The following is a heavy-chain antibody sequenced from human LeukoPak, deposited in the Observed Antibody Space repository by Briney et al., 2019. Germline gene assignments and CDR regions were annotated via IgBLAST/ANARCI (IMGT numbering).Heavy chain of an antibody. Sequence: GGSLRLSCAASGFTFNRYGMSWVRQAPGKGLEWVSAISGSGYSTYYADSVKGRFTISRDNSKNTLYLQMNSLRAEDTAVYYCAKGGLVVTAITTAYFQHWGQGTLVTVSS. J-gene: IGHJ1*01. CDR1: GFTFNRYG. CDR2: ISGSGYST. CDR3: AKGGLVVTAITTAYFQH. V-gene: IGHV3-23*01. D-gene: IGHD2-21*02.